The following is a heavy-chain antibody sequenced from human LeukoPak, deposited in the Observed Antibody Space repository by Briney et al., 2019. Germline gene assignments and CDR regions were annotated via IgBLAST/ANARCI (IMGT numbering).Heavy chain of an antibody. Sequence: GGSLRLSCAASGFTFSTYWMNWARHAPGKGLEWVANIKPDGSDMYYVDSVKGRFTVSRDNARNSLYLQMNSLRAEDTAVYYCAKGGDHWGQGTLVTVSS. J-gene: IGHJ4*02. V-gene: IGHV3-7*01. CDR3: AKGGDH. D-gene: IGHD3-16*01. CDR2: IKPDGSDM. CDR1: GFTFSTYW.